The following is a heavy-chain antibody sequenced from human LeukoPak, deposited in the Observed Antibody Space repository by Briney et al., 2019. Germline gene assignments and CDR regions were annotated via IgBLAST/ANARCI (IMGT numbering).Heavy chain of an antibody. CDR2: ISGSGGST. D-gene: IGHD4-17*01. J-gene: IGHJ4*02. CDR1: GFTFSSYA. Sequence: GGSLRLSCAASGFTFSSYAMSWVRQAPGKGLEWVSAISGSGGSTYYADSVKGRFTISRDNSKNTLYLQMNSLRAEDTAVYYCAKDLGDYGDYSGHDYWGQGTLVTVSS. CDR3: AKDLGDYGDYSGHDY. V-gene: IGHV3-23*01.